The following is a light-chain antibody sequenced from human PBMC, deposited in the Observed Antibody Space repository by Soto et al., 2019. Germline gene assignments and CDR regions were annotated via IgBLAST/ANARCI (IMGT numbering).Light chain of an antibody. CDR3: MEARQSPLT. CDR2: LGS. J-gene: IGKJ4*01. Sequence: DIVITQSPLSLPVTPGEPASISFRSSQSLRHSNGYNYLDWYLQKPGQSPQLLIYLGSSRGSGVAAGLSVSGSGTAFTLKISRGVAADVGVYYCMEARQSPLTFGGGTKVEIK. CDR1: QSLRHSNGYNY. V-gene: IGKV2-28*01.